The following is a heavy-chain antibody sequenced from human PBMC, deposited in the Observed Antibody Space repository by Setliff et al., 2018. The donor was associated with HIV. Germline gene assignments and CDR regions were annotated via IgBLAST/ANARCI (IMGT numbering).Heavy chain of an antibody. Sequence: LSCAASGFTFSSFGMHWVRQAPGKGLEWVAVIWYDGINKNYGDSVKGRFTVSRDNSKNTVYLQMNSLRLEDTALYYCAKADDGAAAGPAPWGQGTLVTVSS. CDR2: IWYDGINK. CDR1: GFTFSSFG. V-gene: IGHV3-33*06. D-gene: IGHD6-13*01. CDR3: AKADDGAAAGPAP. J-gene: IGHJ5*02.